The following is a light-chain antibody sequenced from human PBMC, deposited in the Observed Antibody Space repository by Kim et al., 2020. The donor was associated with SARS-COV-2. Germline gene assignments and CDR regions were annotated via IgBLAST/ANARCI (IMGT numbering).Light chain of an antibody. J-gene: IGKJ2*01. Sequence: DIQLTQSPSFLSASVGDRVTITCRASQGISSYLPWYQQKPGKAPKLLIYAASTLQSGVPSRFSGSGSGTEFTLTISSLQPEDFATYYCQQLNSYPYIFGQGTKLEI. CDR3: QQLNSYPYI. CDR1: QGISSY. CDR2: AAS. V-gene: IGKV1-9*01.